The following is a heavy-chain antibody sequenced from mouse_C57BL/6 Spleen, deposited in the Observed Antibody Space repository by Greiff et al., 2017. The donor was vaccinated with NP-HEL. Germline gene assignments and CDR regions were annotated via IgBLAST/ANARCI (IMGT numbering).Heavy chain of an antibody. V-gene: IGHV1-80*01. CDR3: ARSYYSNYVWAMDY. Sequence: QVQLQQSGAELVKPGASVKISCKASGYAFSSYWMNWVKQRPGKGLEWIGLIYPGDGDTNYNGKFKGKATLTADKSSSTAYMQLSSLTSEDSAVYFCARSYYSNYVWAMDYWGQGTSVTVSS. CDR1: GYAFSSYW. CDR2: IYPGDGDT. D-gene: IGHD2-5*01. J-gene: IGHJ4*01.